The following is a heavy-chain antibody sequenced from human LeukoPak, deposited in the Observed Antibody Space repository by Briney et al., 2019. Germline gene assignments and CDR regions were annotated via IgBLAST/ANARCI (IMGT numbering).Heavy chain of an antibody. V-gene: IGHV3-66*01. D-gene: IGHD6-13*01. Sequence: GGSLRLSCADSGFTVSSNYMSWVRQAPGKGLEWVSVIYDGGSTYYADSVKGRFTISRDNSKNTLYLQMNSLRADDTAVYYCAYSSSWYNWFDPWGQGTLVTVSS. CDR1: GFTVSSNY. CDR2: IYDGGST. CDR3: AYSSSWYNWFDP. J-gene: IGHJ5*02.